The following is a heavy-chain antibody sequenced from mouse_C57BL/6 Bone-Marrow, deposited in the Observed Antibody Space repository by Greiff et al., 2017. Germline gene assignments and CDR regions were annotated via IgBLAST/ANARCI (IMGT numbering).Heavy chain of an antibody. D-gene: IGHD1-1*01. CDR2: IYPGSGST. J-gene: IGHJ3*01. Sequence: QVQLQQPGAELVKPGASVKMSCKASGYTFTSYWITWVKQRPGQGLEWIGDIYPGSGSTNYNEKFKSKATLTVDTSSSTAYMQRSSLTSEDSAVYYCARAYGSSYVAWFAYWGQGTLVTVSA. CDR3: ARAYGSSYVAWFAY. CDR1: GYTFTSYW. V-gene: IGHV1-55*01.